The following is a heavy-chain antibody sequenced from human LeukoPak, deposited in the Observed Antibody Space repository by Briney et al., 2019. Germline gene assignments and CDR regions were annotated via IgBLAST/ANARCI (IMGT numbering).Heavy chain of an antibody. D-gene: IGHD1-26*01. CDR2: INTNSGGT. Sequence: PQAAVKVSRKASGYTFTGYYMHWVRQAPGQGLEWMGWINTNSGGTNYAQKFQGRVTMTRDTSISTAYMELSMLRSDDTAVYYCARDSQRGSYQYYYYGMDVWGQGTTVTVS. J-gene: IGHJ6*02. CDR3: ARDSQRGSYQYYYYGMDV. CDR1: GYTFTGYY. V-gene: IGHV1-2*02.